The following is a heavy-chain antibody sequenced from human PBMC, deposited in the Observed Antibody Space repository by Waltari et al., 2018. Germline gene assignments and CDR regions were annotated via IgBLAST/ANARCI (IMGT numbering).Heavy chain of an antibody. CDR3: AKRHGGEFDY. CDR1: GFTFSSYA. V-gene: IGHV3-23*01. CDR2: ISGSGGRT. D-gene: IGHD2-15*01. J-gene: IGHJ4*02. Sequence: EVQLLESGGGLVQPGGSLRLSCAASGFTFSSYAMSWVRRDPGKRLEWVSAISGSGGRTYNADSVKGRFTISRDNSKTALCLQMNSLRAEDTAVYYCAKRHGGEFDYWGQGTLVTVSS.